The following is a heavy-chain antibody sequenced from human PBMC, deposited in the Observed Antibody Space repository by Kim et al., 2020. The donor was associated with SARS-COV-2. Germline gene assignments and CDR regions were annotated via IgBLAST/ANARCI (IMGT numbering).Heavy chain of an antibody. CDR3: AREGIYSGYEQFDY. V-gene: IGHV3-7*01. J-gene: IGHJ4*02. Sequence: GGSLRLSCAASGFTFSSYWMSWVRQAPGKGLEWVANIKQDGSEKYYVDSVKGRFTISRDNAKNSLYLQMNSLRAEDTAVYYCAREGIYSGYEQFDYWGQGTLVTVSS. CDR1: GFTFSSYW. CDR2: IKQDGSEK. D-gene: IGHD5-12*01.